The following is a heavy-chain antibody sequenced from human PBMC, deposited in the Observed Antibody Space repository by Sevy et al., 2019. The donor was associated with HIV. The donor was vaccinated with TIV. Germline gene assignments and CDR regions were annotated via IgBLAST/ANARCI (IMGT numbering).Heavy chain of an antibody. V-gene: IGHV4-34*01. CDR2: INHSGST. Sequence: SETLSLTCAVYGGSFSGYYWSWIRQPPGKGLERIGEINHSGSTNYNPSLKSRVTISVDTSKNQFSLKLSSVTAADTAVYYCARGSGGYSYGLYYYYYGMDVWGQGTTVTVSS. CDR3: ARGSGGYSYGLYYYYYGMDV. CDR1: GGSFSGYY. J-gene: IGHJ6*02. D-gene: IGHD5-18*01.